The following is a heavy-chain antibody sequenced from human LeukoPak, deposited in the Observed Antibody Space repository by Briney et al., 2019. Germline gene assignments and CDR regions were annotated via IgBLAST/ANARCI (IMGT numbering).Heavy chain of an antibody. Sequence: GSLRLSRAASGFTFSSYAMSWVRQAPGKGLEWVSAISGSGGSTYYADSVKGRFTISRDNSKNTLYLQMNSLGAEDTAVYYCAKAEGYYGSGSSPFDYWGQGTLVTVSS. CDR3: AKAEGYYGSGSSPFDY. J-gene: IGHJ4*02. V-gene: IGHV3-23*01. CDR1: GFTFSSYA. D-gene: IGHD3-10*01. CDR2: ISGSGGST.